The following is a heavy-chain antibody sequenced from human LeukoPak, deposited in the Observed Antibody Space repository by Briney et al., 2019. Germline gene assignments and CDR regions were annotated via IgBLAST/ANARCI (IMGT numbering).Heavy chain of an antibody. CDR1: GFTFSSYW. D-gene: IGHD1-26*01. CDR2: INSDGSST. J-gene: IGHJ5*02. Sequence: GGSLRLSCAASGFTFSSYWMHWVRQAPGKGLVWVSRINSDGSSTSYADSVKGRFTISRDNAKNTVYLQMNSLRAEDTAIYYCTRKSNTGSYSWFDPWGQGTLVTVSS. V-gene: IGHV3-74*01. CDR3: TRKSNTGSYSWFDP.